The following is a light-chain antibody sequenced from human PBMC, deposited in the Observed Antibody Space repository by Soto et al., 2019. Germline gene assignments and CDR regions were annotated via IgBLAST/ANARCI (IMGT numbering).Light chain of an antibody. CDR2: EVS. J-gene: IGLJ2*01. CDR1: SSDVGRYKY. Sequence: QSALTQPASVSGFPGQSITISCTGTSSDVGRYKYVCWYQQLPGRAPRLMIYEVSNRPSGVSNRFSGSKSGNTASLTISGLQAEDEGDYYCTSYSSSSTYVVIGGGTKVTVL. V-gene: IGLV2-14*01. CDR3: TSYSSSSTYVV.